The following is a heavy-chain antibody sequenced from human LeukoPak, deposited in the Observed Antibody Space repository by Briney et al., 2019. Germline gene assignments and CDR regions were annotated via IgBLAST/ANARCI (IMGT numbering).Heavy chain of an antibody. J-gene: IGHJ3*02. CDR1: GGSISSYY. D-gene: IGHD3-16*01. CDR2: INYSGST. V-gene: IGHV4-59*01. CDR3: ARSKLGVGDAFDI. Sequence: SETLSLTCTVSGGSISSYYWSWIRQPPGKGLEWIEYINYSGSTNYDPSLRSRVTISVDTSKNHFSLKLSSVTAADTAVYYCARSKLGVGDAFDIWGQGTMVTVSS.